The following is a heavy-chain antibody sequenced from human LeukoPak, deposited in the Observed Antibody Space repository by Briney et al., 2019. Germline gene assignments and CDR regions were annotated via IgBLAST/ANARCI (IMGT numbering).Heavy chain of an antibody. D-gene: IGHD6-6*01. CDR3: ARDRSGMGQLVPYFDY. CDR1: GDSVSSNSAA. Sequence: SQTLSLTCAISGDSVSSNSAAWNWIRQSPSRGLEWLGRTYYRSKWYNDYAVYVKSRITINPDTSKNQFSLQLNSVTPEDTAVYYCARDRSGMGQLVPYFDYWGQGTLVTVSS. J-gene: IGHJ4*02. V-gene: IGHV6-1*01. CDR2: TYYRSKWYN.